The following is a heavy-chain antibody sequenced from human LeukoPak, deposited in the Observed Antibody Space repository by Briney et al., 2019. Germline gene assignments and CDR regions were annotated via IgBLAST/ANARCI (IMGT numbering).Heavy chain of an antibody. CDR1: GFTFSSLA. Sequence: GGSLRLSCAASGFTFSSLAMSWVRQAPGKGLMWVSTISGSGSGTYYADSVKGRFTISRDNSKNTLYLQMNSLRAEDTAVYYCAKRLDHTGVDYWGQGTLVTVSS. CDR3: AKRLDHTGVDY. V-gene: IGHV3-23*01. J-gene: IGHJ4*02. D-gene: IGHD4-17*01. CDR2: ISGSGSGT.